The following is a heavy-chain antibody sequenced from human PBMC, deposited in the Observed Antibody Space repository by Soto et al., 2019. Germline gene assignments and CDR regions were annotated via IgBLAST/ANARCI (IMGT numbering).Heavy chain of an antibody. D-gene: IGHD2-21*02. CDR2: IYYSGST. Sequence: PSETLSLTCTVSGGSVSSGSYYWSWIRQPPGKGLEWIGYIYYSGSTNYNPSLKSRVTISVDTSKNQFSLKLSSVTAADTAVYYCARRPINYCGGDCYPTLFDYWGQGTLVTVSS. CDR1: GGSVSSGSYY. CDR3: ARRPINYCGGDCYPTLFDY. J-gene: IGHJ4*02. V-gene: IGHV4-61*01.